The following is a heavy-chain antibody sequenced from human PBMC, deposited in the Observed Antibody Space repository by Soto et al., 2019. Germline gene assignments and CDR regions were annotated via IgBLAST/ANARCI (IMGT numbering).Heavy chain of an antibody. V-gene: IGHV4-59*08. D-gene: IGHD3-10*01. CDR1: GDSVSSYK. Sequence: QVQLQESGPGLVKPSETLSLTCTVSGDSVSSYKWSWIRQTPGKGLEWIGYIDNNGGTSYNPSLRSRVTMSVETSTKQFSLRLNSVTAADTAVYYGVRHGFGALHGLVDVWGQGTTVTVSS. J-gene: IGHJ6*02. CDR3: VRHGFGALHGLVDV. CDR2: IDNNGGT.